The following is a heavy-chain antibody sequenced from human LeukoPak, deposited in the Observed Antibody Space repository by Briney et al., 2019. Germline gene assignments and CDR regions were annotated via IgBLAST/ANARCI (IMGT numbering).Heavy chain of an antibody. J-gene: IGHJ4*02. CDR1: GFTFSSYG. CDR3: AKKYCGGDCYLDGFDY. Sequence: GGSLRLSCAASGFTFSSYGMHWVRQAPGKGLEWVAVISYDGSNKYYADSVKGRFTISRDNSKNTLYLQMNSLRAEDTAVYYCAKKYCGGDCYLDGFDYWAREPWSPSPQ. CDR2: ISYDGSNK. D-gene: IGHD2-21*02. V-gene: IGHV3-30*18.